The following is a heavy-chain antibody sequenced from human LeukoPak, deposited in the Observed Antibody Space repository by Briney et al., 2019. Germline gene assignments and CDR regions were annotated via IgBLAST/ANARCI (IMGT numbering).Heavy chain of an antibody. J-gene: IGHJ4*02. D-gene: IGHD3-16*01. CDR2: ISSSGTGI. V-gene: IGHV3-48*03. CDR1: GCTFSNFE. CDR3: GRSKKVGDDSFDF. Sequence: GGSLRLSCAASGCTFSNFEMNWVRQTPGKGLEWVSYISSSGTGIHYADSVKGRFTISRDNARNSLSLQMNSLRAEDPVFYYCGRSKKVGDDSFDFWGQGTLVTVSS.